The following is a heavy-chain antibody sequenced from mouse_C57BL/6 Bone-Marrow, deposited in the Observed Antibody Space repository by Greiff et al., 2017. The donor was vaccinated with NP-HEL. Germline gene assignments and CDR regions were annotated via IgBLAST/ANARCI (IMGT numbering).Heavy chain of an antibody. V-gene: IGHV1-4*01. J-gene: IGHJ3*01. CDR2: IHPSSGYT. CDR3: ARRVPYYGSSYPFAY. D-gene: IGHD1-1*01. CDR1: GYTFTSYT. Sequence: QVQLQQSGAELARPGASVKMSCKASGYTFTSYTMHWVKQRPGQGLEWIGYIHPSSGYTKYNQKFKDKATLTADKSSSTAYMQLSSLTSEDSAVYYCARRVPYYGSSYPFAYWGRGTLVTVSA.